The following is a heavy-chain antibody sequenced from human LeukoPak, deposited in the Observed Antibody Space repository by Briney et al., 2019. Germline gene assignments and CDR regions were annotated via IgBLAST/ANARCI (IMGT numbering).Heavy chain of an antibody. Sequence: GGSLRLSCAASGFTFSSYSMNWVRQAPGKGLEWVSSISSSSSYIYYADSLKGRFTISRDNAKNSLYLQMNSLRAEDTAVYYCARRRDSGSLQHFDYWGQGTLVTVSS. J-gene: IGHJ4*02. CDR1: GFTFSSYS. V-gene: IGHV3-21*04. CDR2: ISSSSSYI. CDR3: ARRRDSGSLQHFDY. D-gene: IGHD1-26*01.